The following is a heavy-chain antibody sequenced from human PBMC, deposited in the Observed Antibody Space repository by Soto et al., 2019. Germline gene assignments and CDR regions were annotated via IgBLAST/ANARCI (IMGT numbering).Heavy chain of an antibody. CDR2: INHSGST. V-gene: IGHV4-34*01. D-gene: IGHD6-19*01. Sequence: SETLSLTCAVYGGSFSGYYWSWIRQPPGKGLEWIGEINHSGSTYNNPSLKSRVTISVDTSKNQFSLKLRSVTAADTAVYYCARHPGIAVGDGYFDAWGQGTRVTVSS. J-gene: IGHJ4*02. CDR3: ARHPGIAVGDGYFDA. CDR1: GGSFSGYY.